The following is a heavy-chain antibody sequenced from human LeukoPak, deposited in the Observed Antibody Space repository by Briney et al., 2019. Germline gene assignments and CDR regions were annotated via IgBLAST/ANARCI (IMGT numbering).Heavy chain of an antibody. CDR1: GYNFINYY. Sequence: ASVKVSCKASGYNFINYYIHWVRQAPGQGLEWMGIINPSGGSTSYAQKFQGRVTVTRDTSTSTVYMELSSLRSEDTAVYYCARDQEATSGYISDYWGRGTLVTVSS. V-gene: IGHV1-46*01. J-gene: IGHJ4*02. CDR3: ARDQEATSGYISDY. D-gene: IGHD3-22*01. CDR2: INPSGGST.